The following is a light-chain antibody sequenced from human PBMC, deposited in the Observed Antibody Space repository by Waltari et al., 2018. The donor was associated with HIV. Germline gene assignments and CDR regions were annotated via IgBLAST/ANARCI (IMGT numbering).Light chain of an antibody. CDR3: QQYGSS. CDR2: GAS. J-gene: IGKJ2*01. V-gene: IGKV3-20*01. CDR1: QSVSSSY. Sequence: EIVLTQSPGTLSLSPGERATLSCRASQSVSSSYLAWYQQKPGQAPRLLIYGASSRANGIPDRFSGSGSGTDFTLTISRLEPEDFAVYYCQQYGSSLGQGTKLEIK.